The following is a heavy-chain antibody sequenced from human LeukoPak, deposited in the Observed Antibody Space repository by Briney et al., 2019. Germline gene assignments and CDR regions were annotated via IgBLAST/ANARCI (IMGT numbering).Heavy chain of an antibody. D-gene: IGHD6-13*01. CDR2: VFGSGAT. CDR3: ARDQGSSSRRANAFDF. V-gene: IGHV3-53*01. Sequence: PGGSLRLSCAASVSAYITWVRQAPGKGLEWVSVVFGSGATYYADSAKGRFTISRDNSRNTVDLQMNSLRAEDTAVYYCARDQGSSSRRANAFDFWGQGTMVTVSS. J-gene: IGHJ3*01. CDR1: VSAY.